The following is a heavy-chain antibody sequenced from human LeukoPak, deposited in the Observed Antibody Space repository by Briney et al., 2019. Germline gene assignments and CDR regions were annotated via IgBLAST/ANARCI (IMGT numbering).Heavy chain of an antibody. CDR3: ARDGPSYYYDSSGYGDFDY. Sequence: AGGSLRLSCAASGFTFSDYYMSWIRQAPGKGLEWVSYISSSGSTIYYADSVKGRFTISRDNAKNSLYLQMNSLRAEDTAVYYCARDGPSYYYDSSGYGDFDYWGQGTLVTVSS. D-gene: IGHD3-22*01. J-gene: IGHJ4*02. V-gene: IGHV3-11*04. CDR1: GFTFSDYY. CDR2: ISSSGSTI.